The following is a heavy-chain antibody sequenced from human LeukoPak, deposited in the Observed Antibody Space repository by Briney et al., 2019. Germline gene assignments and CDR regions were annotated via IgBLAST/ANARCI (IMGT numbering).Heavy chain of an antibody. CDR2: IRYDGSNK. CDR3: AKNRRCSSTSCYEFYFDY. D-gene: IGHD2-2*01. J-gene: IGHJ4*02. V-gene: IGHV3-30*02. CDR1: GFTFSSYG. Sequence: PGGSLRLSCAASGFTFSSYGMHWVRQAPGKGLEWVAFIRYDGSNKYYADPVKGRFTISRDNSKNTLYLQMNSLRAEDTAVYYCAKNRRCSSTSCYEFYFDYWGQGTLVTVSS.